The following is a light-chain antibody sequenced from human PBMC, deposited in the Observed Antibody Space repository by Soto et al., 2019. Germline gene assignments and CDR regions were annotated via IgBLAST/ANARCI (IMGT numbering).Light chain of an antibody. V-gene: IGLV2-14*01. Sequence: QSALTQPASVSGSPGQSITISCTGTTSDLGHYNYVSWYQKHPGTAPRLMIYEVTNRPSGVSNRFSGSKSGNTASLTVSGLQAEDEANYYCCSYAGSVTFTFGGGTKLTVL. J-gene: IGLJ2*01. CDR3: CSYAGSVTFT. CDR1: TSDLGHYNY. CDR2: EVT.